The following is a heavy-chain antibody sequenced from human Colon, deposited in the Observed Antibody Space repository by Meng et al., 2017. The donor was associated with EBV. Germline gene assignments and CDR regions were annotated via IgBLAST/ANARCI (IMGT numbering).Heavy chain of an antibody. CDR1: GGSISSGGYY. Sequence: QVQLQALGPGLLKPSQTLSLTCPVSGGSISSGGYYWRWIRQHPGKGLEWIGYIHSSGSTYYNPSLRSRLTISVDTSKNQFSLKLSSVTAADTAVYYCARASYGSGSPLGESWFDPWGQGTLVTVSS. CDR2: IHSSGST. J-gene: IGHJ5*02. D-gene: IGHD3-10*01. CDR3: ARASYGSGSPLGESWFDP. V-gene: IGHV4-31*03.